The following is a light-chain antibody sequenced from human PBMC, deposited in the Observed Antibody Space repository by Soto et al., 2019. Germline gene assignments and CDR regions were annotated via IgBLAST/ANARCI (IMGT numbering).Light chain of an antibody. CDR3: CSYTTTYTLV. Sequence: QSALTQPASVSGSPGRSITISCTGTSTDIGTYNSVSWYQHHPGKAPKLLIFEVIDRPSGVSDRFSGSKSGNTASLTISSLQFEDEADYYCCSYTTTYTLVFGGGNKLTVL. CDR1: STDIGTYNS. CDR2: EVI. V-gene: IGLV2-14*01. J-gene: IGLJ3*02.